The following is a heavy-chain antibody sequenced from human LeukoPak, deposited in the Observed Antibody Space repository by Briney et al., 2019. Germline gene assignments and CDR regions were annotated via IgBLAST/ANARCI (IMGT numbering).Heavy chain of an antibody. Sequence: GGSLRLSRAAAGFTFSDYGMNWVRQAPGKGLEWVSGISGSGISTYYADSVKGRFTISRDNSKNTLYLQMNSLRAEGTAVYYCAKVGWPDYWGQGTLVTVSS. D-gene: IGHD6-19*01. CDR1: GFTFSDYG. CDR3: AKVGWPDY. V-gene: IGHV3-23*01. CDR2: ISGSGIST. J-gene: IGHJ4*02.